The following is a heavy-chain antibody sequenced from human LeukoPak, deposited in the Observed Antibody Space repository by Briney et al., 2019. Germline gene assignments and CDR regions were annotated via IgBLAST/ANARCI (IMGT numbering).Heavy chain of an antibody. V-gene: IGHV4-30-2*01. J-gene: IGHJ4*02. Sequence: SETLSLTCVVSGGSISRGGYSWSWIRQPPGKGLEWIGYIYHSGSTYYNPSLKSRVTISVDRSKNQFSLKLSSVTAADTAVYYCARGPNPFPYDSSGYGIPPFFDYWGQGTLVTVSS. CDR2: IYHSGST. CDR3: ARGPNPFPYDSSGYGIPPFFDY. D-gene: IGHD3-22*01. CDR1: GGSISRGGYS.